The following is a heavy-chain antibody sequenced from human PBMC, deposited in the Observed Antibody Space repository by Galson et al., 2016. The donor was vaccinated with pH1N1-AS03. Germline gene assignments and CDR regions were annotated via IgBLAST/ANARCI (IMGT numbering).Heavy chain of an antibody. CDR1: GFAFRSHS. CDR3: ARDGPPQGISVAGSFDF. Sequence: SLRLSCAASGFAFRSHSMNWVRQAPGKGLEWISYITGVGVTMYGDSVRGRFVHSRDNAKNSLFLQMNSRRHAETAVYYCARDGPPQGISVAGSFDFWGQGTLVTVSS. CDR2: ITGVGVT. J-gene: IGHJ4*02. D-gene: IGHD6-19*01. V-gene: IGHV3-48*03.